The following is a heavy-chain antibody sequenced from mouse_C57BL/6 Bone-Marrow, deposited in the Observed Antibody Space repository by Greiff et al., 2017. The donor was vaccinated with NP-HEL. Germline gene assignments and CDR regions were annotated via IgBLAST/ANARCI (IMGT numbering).Heavy chain of an antibody. D-gene: IGHD5-5*01. Sequence: QVTLKVSGPGILQPSQTLSLTCSFSGFSLSTFGMGVVRLRQPSGLDLVWQVRIWWDDDNYYNPVLKSRPTISKDTSKNQVFLMLALEDTADTAAYYCARIHYPQTWFAYWGQGTLVTVSA. CDR1: GFSLSTFGMG. CDR2: IWWDDDN. J-gene: IGHJ3*01. V-gene: IGHV8-8*01. CDR3: ARIHYPQTWFAY.